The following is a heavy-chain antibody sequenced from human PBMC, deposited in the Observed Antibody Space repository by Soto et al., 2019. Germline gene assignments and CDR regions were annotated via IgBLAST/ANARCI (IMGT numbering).Heavy chain of an antibody. Sequence: QVQLQESGPGLVKPSQTLSLTCTVSGGSISSGGYYWSWIRQHPGKGLEWIGYIYYSGSTYYSPSLKSRVTIAXXTXKXXFSLKLSSVTAADTAVYYWARDGYYGSGTYYPLGYWGQGTLVTVSS. CDR2: IYYSGST. CDR1: GGSISSGGYY. J-gene: IGHJ4*02. CDR3: ARDGYYGSGTYYPLGY. D-gene: IGHD3-10*01. V-gene: IGHV4-31*03.